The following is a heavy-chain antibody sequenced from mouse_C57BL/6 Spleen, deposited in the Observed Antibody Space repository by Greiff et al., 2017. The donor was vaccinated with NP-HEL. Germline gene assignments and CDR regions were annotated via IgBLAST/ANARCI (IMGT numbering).Heavy chain of an antibody. CDR1: GYAFSSYW. J-gene: IGHJ3*01. V-gene: IGHV1-80*01. D-gene: IGHD2-3*01. Sequence: VKLMESGAELVKPGASVKISCKASGYAFSSYWMNWVKQRPGKGLEWIGQIYPGDGDTNYNGKFKGKATLTADKSSSTAYMQLSSLTSEDSAVYFCARVDGYPFAYWGQGTLVTVSA. CDR2: IYPGDGDT. CDR3: ARVDGYPFAY.